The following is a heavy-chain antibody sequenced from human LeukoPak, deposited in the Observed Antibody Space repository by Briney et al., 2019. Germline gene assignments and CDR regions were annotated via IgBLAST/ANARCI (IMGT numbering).Heavy chain of an antibody. V-gene: IGHV1-2*02. CDR1: GYTFTGYY. D-gene: IGHD3-16*01. J-gene: IGHJ5*02. CDR2: INPNSGGT. Sequence: ASVKVSCKASGYTFTGYYMHWVRQAPGQGLEWMGWINPNSGGTNYAQKFQGRVTMTRDTSISTAYMELSRLRSDDTAVYYCASFPIGSCLGWFDPWGQGTLVTVSS. CDR3: ASFPIGSCLGWFDP.